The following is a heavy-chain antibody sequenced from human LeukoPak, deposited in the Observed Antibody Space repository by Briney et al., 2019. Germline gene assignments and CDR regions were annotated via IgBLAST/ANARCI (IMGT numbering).Heavy chain of an antibody. CDR3: ARELSYYDILTGYYSYYMDV. CDR2: ISDSGNT. D-gene: IGHD3-9*01. CDR1: GFTLSSYA. J-gene: IGHJ6*03. V-gene: IGHV3-23*01. Sequence: GGSLRLSCAASGFTLSSYAMSWVRQAPGKGLEWVSAISDSGNTYHADSVKGRFTISRDSSKNTLFLQMNRLRPEDAAVYYCARELSYYDILTGYYSYYMDVWGKGTTVTVSS.